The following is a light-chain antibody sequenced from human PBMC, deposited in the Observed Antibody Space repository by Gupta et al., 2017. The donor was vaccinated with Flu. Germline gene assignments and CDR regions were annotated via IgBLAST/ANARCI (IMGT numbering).Light chain of an antibody. CDR2: KNN. CDR1: RSNIGSHN. CDR3: AAWDDSRSGRV. J-gene: IGLJ3*02. V-gene: IGLV1-47*01. Sequence: QSVLTQPPSASGTPGQRVTISCSGSRSNIGSHNVYWYQQLPGTAPKLLIYKNNQRPSGVPDRFSGSKSGTSASLAISGLRAEDEADYYSAAWDDSRSGRVFGGGTKLAVL.